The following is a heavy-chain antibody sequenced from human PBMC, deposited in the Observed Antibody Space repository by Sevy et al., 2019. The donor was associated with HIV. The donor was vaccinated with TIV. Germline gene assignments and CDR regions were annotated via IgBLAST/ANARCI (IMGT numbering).Heavy chain of an antibody. CDR3: ARERNPPGYXGXDX. V-gene: IGHV4-31*03. D-gene: IGHD1-1*01. Sequence: SETLSLTCTISGGXISSGDYYWNWIRQPPGKGLEWIGYIYFSGSTYFNPSLKSRVTISVDTSKNQFSLRLTSLTAADTAVYYCARERNPPGYXGXDXXXXGTTVTVSS. CDR1: GGXISSGDYY. J-gene: IGHJ6*02. CDR2: IYFSGST.